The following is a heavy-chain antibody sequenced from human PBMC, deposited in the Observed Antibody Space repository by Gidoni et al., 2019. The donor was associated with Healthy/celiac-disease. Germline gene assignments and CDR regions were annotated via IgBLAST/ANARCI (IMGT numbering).Heavy chain of an antibody. CDR2: MNPNSGNT. J-gene: IGHJ5*02. D-gene: IGHD3-3*01. V-gene: IGHV1-8*01. CDR3: ARGQYYDFWSGYYRNWFDP. Sequence: QVQLLQSGAEVKKPGASVKVSCKASGYTFTSYDINWVRQATGQGLEWMGWMNPNSGNTGYAQKFQGRVTMTRNTSISTAYMELSSLRSEDTAVYYCARGQYYDFWSGYYRNWFDPWGQGTLVTVSS. CDR1: GYTFTSYD.